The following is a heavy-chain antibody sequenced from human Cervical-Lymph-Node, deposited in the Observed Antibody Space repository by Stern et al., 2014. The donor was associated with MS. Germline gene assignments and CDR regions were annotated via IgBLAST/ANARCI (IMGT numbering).Heavy chain of an antibody. D-gene: IGHD3-16*02. CDR2: ISGSGGST. J-gene: IGHJ4*02. V-gene: IGHV3-23*04. Sequence: EVQLEESGGGLVQPGGSLRLSCAASGFTFSSYAMSWVRQAPGKGLEWVSAISGSGGSTYYADSVKGRFTISRDNSKNTLYLQMNSLRAEDTAVYYCAKVLGRLGELSLSGGYWGQGTLVTVSS. CDR1: GFTFSSYA. CDR3: AKVLGRLGELSLSGGY.